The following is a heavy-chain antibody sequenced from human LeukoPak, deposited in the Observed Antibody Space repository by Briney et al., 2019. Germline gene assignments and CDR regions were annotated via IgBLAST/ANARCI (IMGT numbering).Heavy chain of an antibody. CDR2: IRYDGSNK. Sequence: PGGSLRLSCAASGFTFSSYGMHWVRQAPGKGLEWVAFIRYDGSNKYYADSVKGRFTISRDNAKNSLYLQMNSLRAEDTAVYYCARDGVTTGYFDYWGQGTLVTVSS. D-gene: IGHD5-18*01. V-gene: IGHV3-30*02. CDR3: ARDGVTTGYFDY. CDR1: GFTFSSYG. J-gene: IGHJ4*02.